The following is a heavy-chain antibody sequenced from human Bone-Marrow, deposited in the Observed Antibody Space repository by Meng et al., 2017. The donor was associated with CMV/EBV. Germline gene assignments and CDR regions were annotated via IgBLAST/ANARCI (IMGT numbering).Heavy chain of an antibody. Sequence: GGYLRLSCAASGFTFSSYSMNWVRQAPGKGLEWVSYISSGSTTIYYADSVKGRFTISRDNAKNSLYLQMNSLRAEDTAVYYCARGAATGRGAFDIWGQGTMVTVSS. CDR2: ISSGSTTI. CDR1: GFTFSSYS. D-gene: IGHD6-13*01. J-gene: IGHJ3*02. CDR3: ARGAATGRGAFDI. V-gene: IGHV3-48*04.